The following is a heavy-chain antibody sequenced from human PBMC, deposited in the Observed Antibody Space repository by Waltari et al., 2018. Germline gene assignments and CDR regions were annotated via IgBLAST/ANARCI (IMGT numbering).Heavy chain of an antibody. CDR3: ARDGPYYYYGLDV. Sequence: EELLVESGGSSVRRGGSLRLSCSASGFTFTHYNINWVRQAPGKGLEWVAHVDWDGTTTTHADSVKGRFTISRDNSKNSVYLQMTNLRHEDTASYYCARDGPYYYYGLDVWGQGTTVTVSS. J-gene: IGHJ6*02. CDR2: VDWDGTTT. V-gene: IGHV3-20*04. CDR1: GFTFTHYN.